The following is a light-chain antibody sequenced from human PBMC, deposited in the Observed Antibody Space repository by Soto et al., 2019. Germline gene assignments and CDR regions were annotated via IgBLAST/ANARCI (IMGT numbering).Light chain of an antibody. Sequence: QSVLTQPPSASGTPGQRVTISCSGSSSNIGDSYGYWFQQLPGTSPKLLIYRNNQRPSGVPDRFSGSKSGTSASLGISGLRHEDEADCYCATWDDSLRGWVFGGGTKLTVL. CDR1: SSNIGDSY. J-gene: IGLJ3*02. CDR2: RNN. V-gene: IGLV1-47*01. CDR3: ATWDDSLRGWV.